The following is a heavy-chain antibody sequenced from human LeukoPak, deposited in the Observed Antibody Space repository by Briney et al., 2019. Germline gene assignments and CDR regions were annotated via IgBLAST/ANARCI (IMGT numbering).Heavy chain of an antibody. CDR2: IIPIFGTA. Sequence: SVKVSCKASGGTFSSYAISWVRQAPGQGLEWMGGIIPIFGTANYAQKFQGRVTITTDESTSTAYMELSSLRSEDTAVYYCASRDSGYSSSWGAFDIWGQGTMVTVSS. CDR1: GGTFSSYA. J-gene: IGHJ3*02. V-gene: IGHV1-69*05. CDR3: ASRDSGYSSSWGAFDI. D-gene: IGHD6-13*01.